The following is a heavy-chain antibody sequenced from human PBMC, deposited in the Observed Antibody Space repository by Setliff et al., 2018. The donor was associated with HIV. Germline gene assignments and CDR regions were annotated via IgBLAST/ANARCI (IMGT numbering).Heavy chain of an antibody. CDR2: IRYDGSNK. Sequence: GSLRLSCAASGFTFSSYGMHWVRQAPGKGPEWVSFIRYDGSNKYYADSMKGRFTISRDNSKHTLYLQLNSLRAEDTAVYYCAKDGYYGDFLFYYYYIDIWGKGTTVTVSS. CDR1: GFTFSSYG. V-gene: IGHV3-30*02. J-gene: IGHJ6*03. CDR3: AKDGYYGDFLFYYYYIDI. D-gene: IGHD4-17*01.